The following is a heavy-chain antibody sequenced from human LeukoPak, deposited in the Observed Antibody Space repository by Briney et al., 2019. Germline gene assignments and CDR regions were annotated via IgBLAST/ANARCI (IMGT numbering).Heavy chain of an antibody. CDR1: GGSINSYY. Sequence: SETLSLTCTVSGGSINSYYWSWIRQPPGKGLEWIGYIYYSGSTNYNPSLKSRVTISVDTSKNQFSLKLSSVTAADTAVYYCARVVGATKSDYYYYYMDVWGKGTTVTISS. V-gene: IGHV4-59*01. D-gene: IGHD1-26*01. CDR2: IYYSGST. J-gene: IGHJ6*03. CDR3: ARVVGATKSDYYYYYMDV.